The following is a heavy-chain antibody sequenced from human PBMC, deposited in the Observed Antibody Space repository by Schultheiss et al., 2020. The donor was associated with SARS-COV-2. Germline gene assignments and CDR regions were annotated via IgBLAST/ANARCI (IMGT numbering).Heavy chain of an antibody. CDR2: ILHDGNNE. Sequence: GGSLRLSCAASGFTFSSYDMHWVRQATGKGLEWVAVILHDGNNENYADSVKGRLTISRDNSKNTLYLQMNSLRAEDTAVYYCARDRRKLGPYYYYYLDVWGQGTTVTVSS. J-gene: IGHJ6*03. D-gene: IGHD7-27*01. V-gene: IGHV3-30*03. CDR1: GFTFSSYD. CDR3: ARDRRKLGPYYYYYLDV.